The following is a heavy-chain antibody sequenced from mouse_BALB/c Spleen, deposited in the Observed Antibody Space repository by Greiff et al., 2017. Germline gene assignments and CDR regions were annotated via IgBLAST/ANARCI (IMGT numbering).Heavy chain of an antibody. CDR1: GFTFSSFG. CDR3: ARGDYDGFAY. J-gene: IGHJ3*01. D-gene: IGHD2-4*01. Sequence: EVHLVESGGGLVQPGGSRKLSCAASGFTFSSFGMHWVRQAPEKGLEWVAYISSGSSTIYYADTVKGRFTISRDNPKNTLFLQMTSLRSEDTAMYYCARGDYDGFAYWGQGTLVTVSA. V-gene: IGHV5-17*02. CDR2: ISSGSSTI.